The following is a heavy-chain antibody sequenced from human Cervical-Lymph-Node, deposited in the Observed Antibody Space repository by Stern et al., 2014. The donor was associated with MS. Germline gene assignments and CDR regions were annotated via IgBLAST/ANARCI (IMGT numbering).Heavy chain of an antibody. CDR1: EYTFTYFF. V-gene: IGHV1-46*03. CDR2: INPRGGFT. J-gene: IGHJ3*02. Sequence: VQLVESGAAVKQPGASVKVSCKASEYTFTYFFMHWVRQAPGQGLEWMGVINPRGGFTTYAQKFQGRVTMTRDTSTSTVYMELTSLTSEDTAVYYCASARNTAFDIWGQGTLVTVSS. CDR3: ASARNTAFDI.